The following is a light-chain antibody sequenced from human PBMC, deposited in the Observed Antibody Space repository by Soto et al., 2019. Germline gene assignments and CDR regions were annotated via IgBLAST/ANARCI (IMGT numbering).Light chain of an antibody. V-gene: IGKV1-5*03. CDR2: TAA. CDR1: QSISSW. Sequence: DIQMTQSPSTLSASVGDRVTITCRASQSISSWLAWYQRKPGKAPKLLIHTAATLDSGVPSRFSGSGSGTQFTLTISSLQPDDFATYYCQQYNSYSGLTFGGGTKVEIK. J-gene: IGKJ4*01. CDR3: QQYNSYSGLT.